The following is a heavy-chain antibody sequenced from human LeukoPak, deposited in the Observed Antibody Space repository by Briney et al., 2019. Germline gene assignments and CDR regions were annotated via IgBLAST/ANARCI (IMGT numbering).Heavy chain of an antibody. D-gene: IGHD2-2*02. CDR2: IYYSGST. CDR3: AREGYCSSTSCYRLGNVDI. V-gene: IGHV4-59*01. CDR1: GGSISSYY. Sequence: SETLSLTCTVSGGSISSYYWSWIRQPPGKGLEWIGYIYYSGSTNYNPSLKSRVTIPVDTSKNQFSLKLSSVTAADTAVYYCAREGYCSSTSCYRLGNVDIWGQGTMVTVSS. J-gene: IGHJ3*02.